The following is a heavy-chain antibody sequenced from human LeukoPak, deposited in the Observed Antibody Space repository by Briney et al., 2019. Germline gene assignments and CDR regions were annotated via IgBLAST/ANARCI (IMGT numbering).Heavy chain of an antibody. Sequence: GGSLRLSCAASGFTFSSYWMSWVRQAPGKGLEWVAYIKQDGSEKYYVDSVKGRFTISRDNAKNSLYLQMNSLRAEDTAVYYCARNYYDSSGYYSLCAFGIWGQGTMVTVSS. D-gene: IGHD3-22*01. CDR3: ARNYYDSSGYYSLCAFGI. V-gene: IGHV3-7*01. CDR1: GFTFSSYW. J-gene: IGHJ3*02. CDR2: IKQDGSEK.